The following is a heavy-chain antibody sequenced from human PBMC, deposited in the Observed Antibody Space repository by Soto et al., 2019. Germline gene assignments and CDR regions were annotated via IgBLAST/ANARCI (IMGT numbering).Heavy chain of an antibody. D-gene: IGHD2-2*01. CDR1: GYTFTSYY. J-gene: IGHJ6*02. CDR3: ARGYCSSTSCYEGGLSGMDV. V-gene: IGHV1-46*01. Sequence: VASVKVFCKASGYTFTSYYMHWVRQAPGQGLEWMGIINPSGGSTSYAQKFQGRVTMTRDTSTSTVYMELSSLRSEDTAVYYCARGYCSSTSCYEGGLSGMDVWGQGTTVTVSS. CDR2: INPSGGST.